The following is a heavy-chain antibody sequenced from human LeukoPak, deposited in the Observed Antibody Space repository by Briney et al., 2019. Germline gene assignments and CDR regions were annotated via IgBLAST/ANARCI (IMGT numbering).Heavy chain of an antibody. CDR1: GYTFTGYY. CDR3: ARSWEWELPFDY. J-gene: IGHJ4*02. D-gene: IGHD1-26*01. CDR2: INPNSGGT. V-gene: IGHV1-2*02. Sequence: ASVKVSCKASGYTFTGYYMHWVRQAPGQGLEWVGWINPNSGGTNYAQKFQGRVTMTRDTSISTAYMELSRLRSDDTAVYYCARSWEWELPFDYWGQGTLVTVSS.